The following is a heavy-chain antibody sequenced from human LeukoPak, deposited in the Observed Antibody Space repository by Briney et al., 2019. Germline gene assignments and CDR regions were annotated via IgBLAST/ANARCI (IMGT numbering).Heavy chain of an antibody. CDR3: GTHDSDNDEK. J-gene: IGHJ4*02. D-gene: IGHD5-12*01. Sequence: PGGSLRLSCAASGFIFSIYGMHWVRQAPGKGLEWVAFIPSDETDKYYADSVKGRFTTSRDNSRNTLYLQMKNLSVEDTAIYYCGTHDSDNDEKWGQGTLVTVSS. V-gene: IGHV3-30*02. CDR1: GFIFSIYG. CDR2: IPSDETDK.